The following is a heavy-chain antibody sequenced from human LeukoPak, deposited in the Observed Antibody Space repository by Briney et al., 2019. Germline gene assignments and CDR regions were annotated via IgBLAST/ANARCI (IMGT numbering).Heavy chain of an antibody. V-gene: IGHV4-59*01. Sequence: SETLSLTCTVSGGSISSYYWSWIRQPPGKGLEWIGCIYYSGSTNYNPSLKSRVTISVDTSKNQFSLKLSSVPAADTAVYYCARGSVSGSIDYWGQGTLVTVSS. CDR1: GGSISSYY. CDR2: IYYSGST. D-gene: IGHD1-1*01. J-gene: IGHJ4*02. CDR3: ARGSVSGSIDY.